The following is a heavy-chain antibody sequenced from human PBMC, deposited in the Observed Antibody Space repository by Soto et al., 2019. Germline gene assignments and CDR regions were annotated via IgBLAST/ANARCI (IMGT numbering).Heavy chain of an antibody. V-gene: IGHV1-2*04. CDR1: GYSFTDYH. Sequence: ASVKVSCKASGYSFTDYHIHWVRQAPGQGLEWLGRINPKSGGASTAQKFQGWVTMTRDRSISTVYMELTRLRSDDTAVYFCARGHSTDCSNGVCSFFYNHEMDVWGQGTTVTVSS. CDR2: INPKSGGA. J-gene: IGHJ6*02. CDR3: ARGHSTDCSNGVCSFFYNHEMDV. D-gene: IGHD2-8*01.